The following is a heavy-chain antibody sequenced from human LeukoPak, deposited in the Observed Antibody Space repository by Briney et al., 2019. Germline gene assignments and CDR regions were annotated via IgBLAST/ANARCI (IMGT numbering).Heavy chain of an antibody. Sequence: WVSAISGSGGSTYYADSVKGRFTISRDNSKNTLYLQMNSLRAEDTAVYYCAKVGVQYYFDYWGQGTLVTVSS. D-gene: IGHD1-1*01. CDR2: ISGSGGST. V-gene: IGHV3-23*01. CDR3: AKVGVQYYFDY. J-gene: IGHJ4*02.